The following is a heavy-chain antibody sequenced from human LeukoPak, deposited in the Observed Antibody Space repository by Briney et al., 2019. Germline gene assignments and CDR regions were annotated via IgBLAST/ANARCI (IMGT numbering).Heavy chain of an antibody. V-gene: IGHV4-61*09. Sequence: PSETLSLTCTVSGGSISSGSYYWSWIRQPAGKGLEWIGHFYNSGSTNYNPSLKSRVTISVDTSKNQFSLKLTSVTAADTAVYFCAREGSRHYYYGSGTFHPWGQGTLVTVSS. CDR2: FYNSGST. D-gene: IGHD3-10*01. CDR3: AREGSRHYYYGSGTFHP. J-gene: IGHJ5*02. CDR1: GGSISSGSYY.